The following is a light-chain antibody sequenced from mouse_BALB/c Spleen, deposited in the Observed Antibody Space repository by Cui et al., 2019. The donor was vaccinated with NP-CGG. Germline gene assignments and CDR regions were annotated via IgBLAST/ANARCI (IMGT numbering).Light chain of an antibody. Sequence: QAVVPQESALTTSPGETVTLTCRSSNGAVTTSNYANWVQEKPDHLFTGLIGGTNNRAPGVPARFSGSLIGDKAALTITGAQTEDETIYFYALWYSNHWVFGGGTKLTVL. CDR3: ALWYSNHWV. CDR2: GTN. CDR1: NGAVTTSNY. J-gene: IGLJ1*01. V-gene: IGLV1*01.